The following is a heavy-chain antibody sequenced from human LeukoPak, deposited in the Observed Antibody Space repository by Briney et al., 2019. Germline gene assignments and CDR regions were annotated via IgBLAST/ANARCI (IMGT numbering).Heavy chain of an antibody. CDR2: IYYSGST. J-gene: IGHJ5*02. Sequence: SETLSLTCTVSGGSISSYYWSWIRQPPGKGLEWIGYIYYSGSTNYNPSLKSRVTISVDTSKNQSSLKLSSVTAADTAVYYCARCIAAAGGFDPWGQGTLVTVSS. CDR3: ARCIAAAGGFDP. D-gene: IGHD6-13*01. CDR1: GGSISSYY. V-gene: IGHV4-59*08.